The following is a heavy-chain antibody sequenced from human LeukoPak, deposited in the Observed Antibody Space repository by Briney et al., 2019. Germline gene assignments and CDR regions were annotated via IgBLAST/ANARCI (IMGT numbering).Heavy chain of an antibody. V-gene: IGHV3-30-3*01. CDR3: ARDRGYSYGIDY. J-gene: IGHJ4*02. D-gene: IGHD5-18*01. Sequence: PGGSLRLSCAASGFTFSSYAMHRVRQAPGKGLEWVAVISYDGSNKYYADSVKGRFTISRDNSKNTLYLQMNSLRAEDTAVYYCARDRGYSYGIDYWGQGTLVTVSS. CDR2: ISYDGSNK. CDR1: GFTFSSYA.